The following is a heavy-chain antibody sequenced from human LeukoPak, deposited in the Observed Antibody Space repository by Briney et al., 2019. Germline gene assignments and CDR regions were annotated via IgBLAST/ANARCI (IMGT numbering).Heavy chain of an antibody. Sequence: SGTLSLTCAVSGGSISSNHWWSWVRQPPGKGLEWIGEIFHSGSTNYNPPLKSRVTISVDTAKSQFSLRLTSMTAADTAVYYCARDVAGNTFDYWGQGTLVTVSS. CDR3: ARDVAGNTFDY. J-gene: IGHJ4*02. D-gene: IGHD5-12*01. V-gene: IGHV4-4*02. CDR2: IFHSGST. CDR1: GGSISSNHW.